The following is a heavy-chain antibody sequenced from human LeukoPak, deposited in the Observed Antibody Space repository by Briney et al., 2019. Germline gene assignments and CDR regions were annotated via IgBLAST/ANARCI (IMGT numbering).Heavy chain of an antibody. Sequence: PSQTLSLTCTVSGDSISSYYWSWIRQPPGKGLEWIGNIYYSGSTNYNPSLKSRVTISVDTSKNQFSLKLSSVTAADTAVYYCARQCSGGSCYANFDYWGQGTLVTVSS. V-gene: IGHV4-59*01. J-gene: IGHJ4*02. CDR2: IYYSGST. CDR3: ARQCSGGSCYANFDY. CDR1: GDSISSYY. D-gene: IGHD2-15*01.